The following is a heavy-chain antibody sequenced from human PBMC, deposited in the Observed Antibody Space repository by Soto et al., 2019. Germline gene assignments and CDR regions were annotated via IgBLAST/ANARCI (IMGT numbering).Heavy chain of an antibody. CDR3: ARVGYDFWSGYLKGMDV. Sequence: SETLSLTCTVSGGSISSYYWSWIRQPPGKGLEWIGYIYYSGSTNYNPSLKSRVTISVDTSKNQFSLKLSSVTAADTAVYYCARVGYDFWSGYLKGMDVWGQGTTVTGSS. CDR2: IYYSGST. CDR1: GGSISSYY. D-gene: IGHD3-3*01. V-gene: IGHV4-59*01. J-gene: IGHJ6*02.